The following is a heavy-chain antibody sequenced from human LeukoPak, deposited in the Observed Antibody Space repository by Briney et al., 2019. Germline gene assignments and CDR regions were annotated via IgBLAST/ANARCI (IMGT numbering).Heavy chain of an antibody. D-gene: IGHD2-2*02. CDR1: GFTFSNAW. CDR2: IKSKTDGGTT. V-gene: IGHV3-15*01. Sequence: GGSLRLSCAASGFTFSNAWMSWVRQAPGKGLEWVGRIKSKTDGGTTDYAAPVKGRFTISRDDSKNTLYLQMNSLKTEDTAVYYCTTDPGPAAISPTAPYYYYYGMDVWGQGTTVTVSS. CDR3: TTDPGPAAISPTAPYYYYYGMDV. J-gene: IGHJ6*02.